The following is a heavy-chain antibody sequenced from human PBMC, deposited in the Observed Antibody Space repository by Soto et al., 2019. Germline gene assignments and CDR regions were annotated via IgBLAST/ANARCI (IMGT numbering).Heavy chain of an antibody. Sequence: QVQLQESGRGLVKPSETLSLTCTVSGGSISSYDWSWIRQPPGKGLEWIGYIYYSRSTNYNPSLTSRVTISVDTSKSQFSLKLSSVTAADTAVYYCARANGGYGMDVWGQGTTVTVSS. J-gene: IGHJ6*02. CDR2: IYYSRST. CDR1: GGSISSYD. CDR3: ARANGGYGMDV. D-gene: IGHD4-17*01. V-gene: IGHV4-59*01.